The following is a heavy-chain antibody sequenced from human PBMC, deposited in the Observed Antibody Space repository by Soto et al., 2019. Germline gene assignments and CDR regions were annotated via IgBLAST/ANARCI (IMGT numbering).Heavy chain of an antibody. CDR2: INAGTGDT. J-gene: IGHJ4*02. V-gene: IGHV1-3*01. Sequence: QGQLVQYGAEVKKPGASVMLSCKASGYTFISYAIYWVRQAPGQRLEWMGGINAGTGDTEYSQKFQGRVTITRDTSASTAYMELTSLRSEDTAMYYCAQDGTPLGGLDYWGQGTLVTVTS. D-gene: IGHD3-10*01. CDR3: AQDGTPLGGLDY. CDR1: GYTFISYA.